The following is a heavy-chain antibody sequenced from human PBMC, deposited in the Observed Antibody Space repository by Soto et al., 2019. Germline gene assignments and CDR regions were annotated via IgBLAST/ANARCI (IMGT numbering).Heavy chain of an antibody. CDR3: ASRHCFSSSCSSLDP. D-gene: IGHD2-2*01. CDR2: IYYSGTT. V-gene: IGHV4-31*03. CDR1: GGSISSGGSY. J-gene: IGHJ2*01. Sequence: SETLSLTCTVSGGSISSGGSYWSWIRQSPGKGLEWIGYIYYSGTTYYNPSLKSRVSISLDTSKNQFSLKLSSVTAADTAIYYCASRHCFSSSCSSLDPWGRGTLVT.